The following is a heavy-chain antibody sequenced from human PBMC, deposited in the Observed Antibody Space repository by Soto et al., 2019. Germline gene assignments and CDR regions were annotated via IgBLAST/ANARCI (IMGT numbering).Heavy chain of an antibody. J-gene: IGHJ4*02. D-gene: IGHD4-17*01. Sequence: QVQLVESGGGVVQPGRSLRLSCAASGFTFSSYGMHWVRQAPGKGLEWVAVIWYDGSNKYYADSVKGRFTISRDNSKNTLYLQMNSLRGEDTAVYYCARDRDGDPMTLWYWGQGTLVTVSS. V-gene: IGHV3-33*01. CDR3: ARDRDGDPMTLWY. CDR2: IWYDGSNK. CDR1: GFTFSSYG.